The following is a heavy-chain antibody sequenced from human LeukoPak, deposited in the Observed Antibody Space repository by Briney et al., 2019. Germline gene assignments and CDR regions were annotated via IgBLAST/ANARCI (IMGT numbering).Heavy chain of an antibody. CDR2: ISSSSSYI. CDR3: AREGITYSSGWPTTY. V-gene: IGHV3-21*01. CDR1: GFTFSSYS. Sequence: GGSLRLSCAASGFTFSSYSMNWVRQAPGKGLEWVSSISSSSSYIYYADSVEGRFTISRDNAKNSLYLQMNSLRAEDTAVYYCAREGITYSSGWPTTYWGQGTLVTVSS. D-gene: IGHD6-19*01. J-gene: IGHJ4*02.